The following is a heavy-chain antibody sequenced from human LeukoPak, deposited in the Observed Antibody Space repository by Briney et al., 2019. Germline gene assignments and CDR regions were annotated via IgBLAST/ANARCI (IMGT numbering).Heavy chain of an antibody. CDR2: TWYDGGNK. CDR3: AREYCYDISGYFFDY. D-gene: IGHD3-22*01. Sequence: PGGSLRLSCAASGFTFSSYGMHWVRQAPGKGLEWVALTWYDGGNKYFADSVKGRFTISRDNSQNTLYLQMNSLRAEDTAVYYCAREYCYDISGYFFDYWGQGTLVTVSS. V-gene: IGHV3-33*01. J-gene: IGHJ4*02. CDR1: GFTFSSYG.